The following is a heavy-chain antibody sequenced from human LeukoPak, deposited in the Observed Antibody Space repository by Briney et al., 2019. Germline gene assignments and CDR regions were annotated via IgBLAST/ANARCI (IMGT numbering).Heavy chain of an antibody. CDR2: ISSSSSYI. CDR1: GFTFSSYS. V-gene: IGHV3-21*01. CDR3: ARDGRGWYKDY. J-gene: IGHJ4*02. D-gene: IGHD6-19*01. Sequence: GGSLRLSCAASGFTFSSYSMNWVRQAPGKGLEWVSSISSSSSYIYYADSVKGRFTISRDNAKNTLYLQMNSLRAEDTAVYYCARDGRGWYKDYWGQGTLVTVSS.